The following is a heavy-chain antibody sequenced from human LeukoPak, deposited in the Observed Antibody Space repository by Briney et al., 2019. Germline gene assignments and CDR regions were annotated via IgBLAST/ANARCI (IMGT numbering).Heavy chain of an antibody. CDR3: AKERGYCSSTSCHVFDY. CDR1: GFTFSDYY. V-gene: IGHV3-11*06. J-gene: IGHJ4*02. Sequence: PGGSLRLSCAASGFTFSDYYMSWIRQAPGKGLEWVSYISSSSSYTNYADSVKGRFTISRDNAKNSLYLQMNSLRAEDTAVYYCAKERGYCSSTSCHVFDYWGQGTLVTVSS. D-gene: IGHD2-2*01. CDR2: ISSSSSYT.